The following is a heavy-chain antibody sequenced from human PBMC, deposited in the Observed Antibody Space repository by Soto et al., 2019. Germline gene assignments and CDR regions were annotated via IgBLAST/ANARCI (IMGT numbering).Heavy chain of an antibody. V-gene: IGHV4-31*03. CDR1: GGSISSGGYY. D-gene: IGHD1-1*01. J-gene: IGHJ4*02. CDR3: ASRRAGSPLAY. Sequence: QVQLQESGPGLVKPSQTLSLTCTVSGGSISSGGYYWSWIRQHPGKGLEWIGYIDYSGSTYYHPSLKSRVTISVDTSKTQFSLTLSSVTAADTAVYYCASRRAGSPLAYWGQGTLVTVSS. CDR2: IDYSGST.